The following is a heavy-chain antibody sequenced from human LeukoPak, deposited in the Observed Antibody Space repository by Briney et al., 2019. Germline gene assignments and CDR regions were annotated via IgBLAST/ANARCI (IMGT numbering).Heavy chain of an antibody. V-gene: IGHV4-59*01. CDR1: GGSISSYY. CDR2: IYYSGST. CDR3: ARGGRGSSGWYFGY. J-gene: IGHJ4*02. Sequence: SETLSLTCTVSGGSISSYYWSWIRQPPGKGLEWIGYIYYSGSTNYNPSLKSRVTISVDTSKNQFSLKLSSVTAADTAVYYCARGGRGSSGWYFGYWGQGTLVTVSS. D-gene: IGHD6-19*01.